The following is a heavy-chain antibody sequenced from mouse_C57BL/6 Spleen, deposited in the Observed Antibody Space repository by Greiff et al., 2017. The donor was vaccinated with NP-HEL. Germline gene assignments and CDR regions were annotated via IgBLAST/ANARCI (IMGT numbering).Heavy chain of an antibody. V-gene: IGHV5-4*01. D-gene: IGHD1-1*01. J-gene: IGHJ3*01. CDR1: GFTFSSYA. Sequence: DVHLVESGGGLVKPGGSLKLSCAASGFTFSSYAMSWVRQTPEKRLEWVATISDGGSYTYYPDNVKGRFTISRDNAKNNLYLQMSHLKSEDTAMYYCARALGYGSFAYWGQGTLVIVSA. CDR2: ISDGGSYT. CDR3: ARALGYGSFAY.